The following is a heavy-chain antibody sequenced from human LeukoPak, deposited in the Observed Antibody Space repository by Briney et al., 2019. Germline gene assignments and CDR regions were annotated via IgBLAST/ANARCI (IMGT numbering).Heavy chain of an antibody. CDR3: AKDLGRYRNNYFDY. Sequence: PGGSLRLSCAACGYTFSSYAMSWVRQAPEKGLEWVSTISGSGGGTYYADSVKGRFTISRDDSKNTLYLQMNSLRAEDTAVYYCAKDLGRYRNNYFDYWGQGTLATVSS. D-gene: IGHD1-26*01. CDR1: GYTFSSYA. V-gene: IGHV3-23*01. J-gene: IGHJ4*02. CDR2: ISGSGGGT.